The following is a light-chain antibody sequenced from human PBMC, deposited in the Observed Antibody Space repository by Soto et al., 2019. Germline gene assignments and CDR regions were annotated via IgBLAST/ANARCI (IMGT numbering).Light chain of an antibody. J-gene: IGKJ1*01. V-gene: IGKV1-5*03. CDR2: KAS. CDR3: QQYNSYSPTWT. Sequence: DIQMTQSPSTLSASVGDRVTITCRASQSISSWLAWYQQKPGKAPKLLIYKASSLDSGVPSRFSGSGSGTELTLTTSRLQPDNFATYNCQQYNSYSPTWTFGQGTKVEIK. CDR1: QSISSW.